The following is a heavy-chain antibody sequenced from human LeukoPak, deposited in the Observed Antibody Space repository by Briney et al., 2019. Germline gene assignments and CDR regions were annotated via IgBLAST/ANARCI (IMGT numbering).Heavy chain of an antibody. CDR1: GYTFTGYY. CDR3: ARPRTYYDYWNGFPPFDY. CDR2: INPNSGGT. J-gene: IGHJ4*02. Sequence: GASVKVSCKASGYTFTGYYMHWVRQAPGQGLEWMGRINPNSGGTNYAQKFQGRVTMTRDTSISTAYMELTNLRSEDTAVYYCARPRTYYDYWNGFPPFDYWGQGTLVTISP. D-gene: IGHD3-3*01. V-gene: IGHV1-2*06.